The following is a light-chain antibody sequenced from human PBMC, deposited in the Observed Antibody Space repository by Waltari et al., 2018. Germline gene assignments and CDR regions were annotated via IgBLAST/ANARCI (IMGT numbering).Light chain of an antibody. J-gene: IGLJ2*01. CDR3: CSYASGSTFV. V-gene: IGLV2-14*03. Sequence: QSALTQPASVSGSPGQSITISCTGTSRDVGGYNSASWYQQHPGKAPKLLISDVSKRPSGISNRFSGSKSGNTASLTISGLQAEDEADYYCCSYASGSTFVFGGGTKLTVL. CDR1: SRDVGGYNS. CDR2: DVS.